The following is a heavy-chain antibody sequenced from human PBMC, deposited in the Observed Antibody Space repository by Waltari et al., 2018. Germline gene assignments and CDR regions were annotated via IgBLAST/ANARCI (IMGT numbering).Heavy chain of an antibody. D-gene: IGHD3-22*01. CDR3: ATSSGYYYRYFQH. Sequence: QVQLVQSGAEVKKPGASVKVSCTVSGYPLTEVTMHWVRQAPGKGLEWMGGFDPEDGETIYAQKFQGRVTMTEDTSTDTAYMELSSLRSEDTAVYYCATSSGYYYRYFQHWGQGTLVTVSS. CDR2: FDPEDGET. J-gene: IGHJ1*01. CDR1: GYPLTEVT. V-gene: IGHV1-24*01.